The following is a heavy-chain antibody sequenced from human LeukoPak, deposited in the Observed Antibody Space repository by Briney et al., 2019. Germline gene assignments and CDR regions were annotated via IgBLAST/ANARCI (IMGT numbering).Heavy chain of an antibody. CDR3: AKDRTSGSSGAFDI. CDR2: ISWNSGTI. J-gene: IGHJ3*02. Sequence: GGSLRLSCAASGFIFSSYWMHWVRQAPGKGLEWVSGISWNSGTIGYADSVKGRFTISRDNAKNSLYLQMNSLRAEDMALYYCAKDRTSGSSGAFDIWGQGTMVTVSS. D-gene: IGHD1-26*01. CDR1: GFIFSSYW. V-gene: IGHV3-9*03.